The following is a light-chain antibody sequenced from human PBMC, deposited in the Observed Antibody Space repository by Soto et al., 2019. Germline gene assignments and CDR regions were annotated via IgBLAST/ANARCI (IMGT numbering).Light chain of an antibody. J-gene: IGKJ4*01. CDR3: QQRANWPLT. CDR2: DTS. Sequence: EIVLTQSPATLSLSPGERATLSCRASQSVINYLAWYQQKPGQAPRRLIYDTSNRATGIPARFSGSGSGTDFTLIISSLEPEYFAVYYCQQRANWPLTFGGGTKVEIK. CDR1: QSVINY. V-gene: IGKV3-11*01.